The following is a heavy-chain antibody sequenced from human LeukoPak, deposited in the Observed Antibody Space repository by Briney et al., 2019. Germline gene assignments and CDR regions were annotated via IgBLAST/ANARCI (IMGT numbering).Heavy chain of an antibody. D-gene: IGHD3-3*01. V-gene: IGHV3-21*01. CDR2: ISGSSSYT. CDR1: GVTSCSGS. J-gene: IGHJ1*01. Sequence: GGSLRLSSAYSGVTSCSGSMKWGREAPGKGLWRVSSISGSSSYTYYADAVTGRFTISRDNAKNSLYLQMHSLRAEDTAVYYCARDWVPRDSGVVRVFQHWGQGTLVTVSS. CDR3: ARDWVPRDSGVVRVFQH.